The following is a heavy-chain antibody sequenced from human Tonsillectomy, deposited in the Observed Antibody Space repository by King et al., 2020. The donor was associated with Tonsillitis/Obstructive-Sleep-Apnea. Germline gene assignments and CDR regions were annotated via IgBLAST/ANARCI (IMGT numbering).Heavy chain of an antibody. V-gene: IGHV3-30*04. D-gene: IGHD3-22*01. Sequence: QLVQSGGGVVQPGRSLRLSCAASGFTFSSYAMHWVRQAPGKGLEWVAVISYDGSNKYYADSVKGRFTISRDNSKNTLYLQMNSLRAEDTAVYYCARDRRPFYASSGYYYGKDYWGQGTLVTVSS. CDR1: GFTFSSYA. J-gene: IGHJ4*02. CDR2: ISYDGSNK. CDR3: ARDRRPFYASSGYYYGKDY.